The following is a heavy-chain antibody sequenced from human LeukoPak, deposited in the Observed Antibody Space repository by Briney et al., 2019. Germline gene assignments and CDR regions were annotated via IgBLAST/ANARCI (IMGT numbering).Heavy chain of an antibody. J-gene: IGHJ4*02. CDR2: MNPNSGNT. CDR3: ARRAIAAAVGY. Sequence: ASVQVSSKASGYTFTSYDINWVRQATGQGLEWMGWMNPNSGNTGYAQKFQGRVTMTRNTSISTAYMELSSLRSEDTAVYYCARRAIAAAVGYWGQGTLVTVSS. V-gene: IGHV1-8*01. D-gene: IGHD6-13*01. CDR1: GYTFTSYD.